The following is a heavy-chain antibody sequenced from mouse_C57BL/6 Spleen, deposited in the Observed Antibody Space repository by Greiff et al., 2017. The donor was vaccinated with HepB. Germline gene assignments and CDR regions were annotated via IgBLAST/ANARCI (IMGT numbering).Heavy chain of an antibody. Sequence: VQLQQSGAELVRPGASVTLSCKASGYTFTDYEMHWVKQTPVHGLEWIGAIDPETGGTAYNQKFKGKAILTADKSSSTAYMELRRLTSEDSAVYYCTRLSTIVRGHYAMDYWGQGTSVTVSS. CDR2: IDPETGGT. CDR1: GYTFTDYE. V-gene: IGHV1-15*01. CDR3: TRLSTIVRGHYAMDY. D-gene: IGHD2-5*01. J-gene: IGHJ4*01.